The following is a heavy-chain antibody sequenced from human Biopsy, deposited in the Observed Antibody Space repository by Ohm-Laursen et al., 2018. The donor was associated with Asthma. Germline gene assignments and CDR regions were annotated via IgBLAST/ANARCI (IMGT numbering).Heavy chain of an antibody. CDR3: ARAVDYSHYYGIDV. D-gene: IGHD3-10*01. V-gene: IGHV1-18*01. CDR2: ISVYNGNT. CDR1: GYTFNSAG. J-gene: IGHJ6*02. Sequence: ASSEVSCKTSGYTFNSAGITWVRQAPGQGLEWMGWISVYNGNTKVAQKLQDRVTMITDTSTSTAYMELRSLRSDDTAVYFCARAVDYSHYYGIDVWGQGTTVTV.